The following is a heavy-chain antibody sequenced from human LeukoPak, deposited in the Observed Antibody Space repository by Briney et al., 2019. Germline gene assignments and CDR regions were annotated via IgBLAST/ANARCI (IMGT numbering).Heavy chain of an antibody. D-gene: IGHD1-14*01. CDR1: GGSFSGYY. CDR2: INHSGST. V-gene: IGHV4-34*01. Sequence: SETLSLTCAVYGGSFSGYYWSWIRQPPGKGLEWIGEINHSGSTNYNPSLKSRVTISVDTSKNQFSLKLSSVTAADTAVYYCARDNRSWFDPWGQGTLVTVSS. J-gene: IGHJ5*02. CDR3: ARDNRSWFDP.